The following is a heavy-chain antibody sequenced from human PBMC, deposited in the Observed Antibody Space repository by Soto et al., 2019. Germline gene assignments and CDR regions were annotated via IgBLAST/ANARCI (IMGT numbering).Heavy chain of an antibody. D-gene: IGHD1-1*01. J-gene: IGHJ4*02. CDR2: VKSDGSST. Sequence: EVHLVESGGGLVQPGGSLRLSCAASGFTFSSYYMHWVRQAPGKGLVWVARVKSDGSSTNYADSVKGRFTISRDNARDTLWLQMNSLGVDDTAVYYCARDGTWNPDYWGQGTLVTVSS. V-gene: IGHV3-74*01. CDR3: ARDGTWNPDY. CDR1: GFTFSSYY.